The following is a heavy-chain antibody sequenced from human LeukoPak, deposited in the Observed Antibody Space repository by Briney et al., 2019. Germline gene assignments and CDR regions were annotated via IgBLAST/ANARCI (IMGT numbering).Heavy chain of an antibody. V-gene: IGHV4-34*01. J-gene: IGHJ4*02. CDR1: GGSFSGYS. Sequence: PSETLSLTCAVYGGSFSGYSWTWIRQPPGKGLEWIGEIDRSGSTNYNPSLKSRLTMSVDTSKNQFSLKLSSVTAADTAVYYCARGSATGLAYWGQGTLVTVSS. CDR2: IDRSGST. CDR3: ARGSATGLAY. D-gene: IGHD1-1*01.